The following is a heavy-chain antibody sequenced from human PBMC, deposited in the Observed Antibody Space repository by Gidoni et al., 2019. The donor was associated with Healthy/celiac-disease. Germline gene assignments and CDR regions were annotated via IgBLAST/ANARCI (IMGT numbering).Heavy chain of an antibody. V-gene: IGHV3-48*02. CDR3: ARGYYYGSGRYGMDV. Sequence: EVQLVASGGGLVQPGGSLRLSCAASGFTFSSYSMNWVRQAPGKGLEWVSYISSSSSTIYYADSVKGRFTISRDNAKNSLYLQMNSLRDEDTAVYYCARGYYYGSGRYGMDVWGQGTTVTVSS. CDR2: ISSSSSTI. J-gene: IGHJ6*02. D-gene: IGHD3-10*01. CDR1: GFTFSSYS.